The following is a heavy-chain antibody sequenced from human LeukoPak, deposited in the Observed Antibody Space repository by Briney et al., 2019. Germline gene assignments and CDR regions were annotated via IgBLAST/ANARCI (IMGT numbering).Heavy chain of an antibody. Sequence: ASVKVSCKASGYTFTSYGISWVRQAPGQGLEWMGWISVYNGNTNYAQKLQGRVTMTTDTSTSTAYMELRSLRSDDTAVYYCARSSWVGVPYYFDYWGQGTLVTVSS. CDR3: ARSSWVGVPYYFDY. D-gene: IGHD3-3*01. CDR1: GYTFTSYG. CDR2: ISVYNGNT. J-gene: IGHJ4*02. V-gene: IGHV1-18*01.